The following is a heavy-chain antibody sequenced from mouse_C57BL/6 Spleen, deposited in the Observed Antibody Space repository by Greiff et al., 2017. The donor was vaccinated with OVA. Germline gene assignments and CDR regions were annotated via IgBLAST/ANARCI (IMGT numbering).Heavy chain of an antibody. CDR1: GYTFTSYW. J-gene: IGHJ2*01. D-gene: IGHD3-2*02. CDR3: ARGSSGYPGYLDY. CDR2: INPSSGYT. V-gene: IGHV1-7*01. Sequence: QVQLKQSGAELAKPGASVKLSCKASGYTFTSYWMHWVKQRPGQGLEWIGYINPSSGYTKYNQKFKDKATLTADKSSSTAYMQLSSLTYEDSAVYYCARGSSGYPGYLDYWGQGTTLTVSS.